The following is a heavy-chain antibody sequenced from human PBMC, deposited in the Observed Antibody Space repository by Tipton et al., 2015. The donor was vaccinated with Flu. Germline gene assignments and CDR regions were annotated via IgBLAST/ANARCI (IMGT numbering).Heavy chain of an antibody. CDR2: INHSGST. Sequence: TLSLTCAVYGGSFGGYSWTWIRQPPEKGLEWIGEINHSGSTNYNPSLKSRVTISGDTSKNQFSLKLSSVTAADTAVYYCATHCVGVCSHAFDIWSQGTMVTVSS. CDR1: GGSFGGYS. CDR3: ATHCVGVCSHAFDI. V-gene: IGHV4-34*01. D-gene: IGHD2-21*02. J-gene: IGHJ3*02.